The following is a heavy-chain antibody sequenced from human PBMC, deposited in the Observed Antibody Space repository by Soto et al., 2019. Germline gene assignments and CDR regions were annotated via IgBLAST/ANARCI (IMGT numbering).Heavy chain of an antibody. CDR3: ARDPRRRGRGFGVVRSGFDP. CDR1: GGSFSGYY. J-gene: IGHJ5*02. Sequence: QVQLQQWGAGLLKPSETLSLTCAVYGGSFSGYYWSWIRQPPGKGLEWIGEINHSGSTNYNPSLKSRVTISVDTSKNQFSLKLSSVTAADTAVYYCARDPRRRGRGFGVVRSGFDPWGQGTLVTVSS. CDR2: INHSGST. D-gene: IGHD3-3*01. V-gene: IGHV4-34*01.